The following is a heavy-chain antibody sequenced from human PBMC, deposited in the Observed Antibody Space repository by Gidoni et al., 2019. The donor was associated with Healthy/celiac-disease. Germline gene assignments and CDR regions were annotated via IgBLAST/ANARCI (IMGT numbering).Heavy chain of an antibody. J-gene: IGHJ6*02. Sequence: QVQLVQSGAEVKKPGASVKVSCKASGYTFTGYYMHWVRQAPGQGLEWMGWINPNSGGTNYAQKFQGWVTMTRDTSISTAYMELSRLRSDDTAVYYCARDQASRYSSSWYPHGMDVWGQGTTVTVSS. CDR1: GYTFTGYY. V-gene: IGHV1-2*04. CDR3: ARDQASRYSSSWYPHGMDV. CDR2: INPNSGGT. D-gene: IGHD6-13*01.